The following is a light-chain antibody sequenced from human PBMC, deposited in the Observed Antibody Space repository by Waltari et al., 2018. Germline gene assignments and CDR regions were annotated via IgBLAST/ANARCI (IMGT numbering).Light chain of an antibody. CDR3: QQYGSSPG. Sequence: EIVLTQSPGTLSLSPGDRAALSCRASQSVNGNYLAWYQQKSGQAPRLLIYGASNRATGSPDRFSGSGSVTDFTPTISRLEPEDFAVYYCQQYGSSPGFGPGNKVDIK. V-gene: IGKV3-20*01. J-gene: IGKJ3*01. CDR2: GAS. CDR1: QSVNGNY.